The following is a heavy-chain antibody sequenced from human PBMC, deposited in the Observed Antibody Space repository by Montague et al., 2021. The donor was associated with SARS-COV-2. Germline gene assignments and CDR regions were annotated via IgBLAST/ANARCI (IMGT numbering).Heavy chain of an antibody. CDR3: ARGGSGYDSPLEY. Sequence: SLRLSCAASGFTFSDYYMFWIRQSPGKGLEYISYISGSTYTNYADSVKGRFTISRDNTKDSLFLQMNSPRAEDTAVYYCARGGSGYDSPLEYWGQGALVTVSS. CDR1: GFTFSDYY. V-gene: IGHV3-11*06. J-gene: IGHJ4*02. CDR2: ISGSTYT. D-gene: IGHD6-25*01.